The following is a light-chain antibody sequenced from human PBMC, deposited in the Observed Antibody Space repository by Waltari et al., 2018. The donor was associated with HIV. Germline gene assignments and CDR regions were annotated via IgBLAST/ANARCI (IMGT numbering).Light chain of an antibody. CDR3: MQVTHFPWT. CDR2: EIS. J-gene: IGKJ1*01. CDR1: ERLEHSNGNTY. Sequence: DIVMTQTPLASRVTLGQPASISCRSSERLEHSNGNTYLNWVQQRPGQPPRLLIYEISNRFSGVPDRFSGSGAGTDFTLKISRVEAEDVGIYYCMQVTHFPWTFGQGTKMEIK. V-gene: IGKV2-24*01.